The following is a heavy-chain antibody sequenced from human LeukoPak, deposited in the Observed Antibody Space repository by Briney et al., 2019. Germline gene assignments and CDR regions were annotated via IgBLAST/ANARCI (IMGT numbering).Heavy chain of an antibody. D-gene: IGHD3-22*01. CDR1: GGSISSGTYY. CDR3: ARLPGSGYFDY. V-gene: IGHV4-39*01. Sequence: PSETLSLTCTVSGGSISSGTYYWGWIRQPPGKGLEWVATIYYTGSMYYNPSPKGRVTVSVDTSKNQFSLKLSSVTAADTAVYYCARLPGSGYFDYWGQGILVTVSS. CDR2: IYYTGSM. J-gene: IGHJ4*02.